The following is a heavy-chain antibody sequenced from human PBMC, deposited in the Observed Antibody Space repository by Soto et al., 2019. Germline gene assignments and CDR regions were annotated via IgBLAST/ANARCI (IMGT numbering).Heavy chain of an antibody. D-gene: IGHD2-2*01. CDR1: EFTFSSYS. Sequence: LRLSCAASEFTFSSYSMNWVRQAPGKGLEWVSYISSSSSTIYYADSVKGRFTISRDNAKNSLYLQMNSLRAEDTAVYYCARDIVVVPAAADSDYWDQGTLVTVS. CDR3: ARDIVVVPAAADSDY. J-gene: IGHJ4*02. CDR2: ISSSSSTI. V-gene: IGHV3-48*01.